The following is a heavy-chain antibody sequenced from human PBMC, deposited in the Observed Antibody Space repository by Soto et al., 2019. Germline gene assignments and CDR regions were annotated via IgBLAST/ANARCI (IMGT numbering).Heavy chain of an antibody. Sequence: GASVKVSCKASGYTFTSYGISWVRQAPGQGLEWMGWISAYNGNTNYAQKLQGRVTMTTDTSTSTAYMELSSLRSDDTAVYYCARGTVVVVAARNNWFDPWGQGTLVTVSS. V-gene: IGHV1-18*04. CDR3: ARGTVVVVAARNNWFDP. CDR2: ISAYNGNT. CDR1: GYTFTSYG. J-gene: IGHJ5*02. D-gene: IGHD2-15*01.